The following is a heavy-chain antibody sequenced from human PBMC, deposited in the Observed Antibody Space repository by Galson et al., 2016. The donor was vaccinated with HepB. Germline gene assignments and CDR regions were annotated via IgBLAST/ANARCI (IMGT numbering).Heavy chain of an antibody. V-gene: IGHV1-18*01. CDR3: AREGGTVRTHHVFGH. D-gene: IGHD4-17*01. CDR2: ISPYSGDT. CDR1: GYTFRMYG. J-gene: IGHJ4*02. Sequence: SVKVSCKASGYTFRMYGISWVRQAPGQGLEWLGWISPYSGDTDYAQKFQGRVTMTTDTSTDTAYMELRSLSSDDTAAYWCAREGGTVRTHHVFGHWGQGALVTVSS.